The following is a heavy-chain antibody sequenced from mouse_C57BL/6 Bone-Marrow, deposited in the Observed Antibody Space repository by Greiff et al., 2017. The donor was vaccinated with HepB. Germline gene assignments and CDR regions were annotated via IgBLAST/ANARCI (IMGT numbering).Heavy chain of an antibody. CDR1: GFSINSDCY. J-gene: IGHJ4*01. CDR2: TFYSGIT. Sequence: EVKLVESGPSLVRPSQTLSLTCTVTGFSINSDCYWIWIRQFPGNQLEYIGYTFYSGITYYNPSLESRTYITRDTSKNQFSLKLSSVTTEDTATYYCARQITTVVARAMDYWGQGTSVTVSS. CDR3: ARQITTVVARAMDY. D-gene: IGHD1-1*01. V-gene: IGHV3-3*01.